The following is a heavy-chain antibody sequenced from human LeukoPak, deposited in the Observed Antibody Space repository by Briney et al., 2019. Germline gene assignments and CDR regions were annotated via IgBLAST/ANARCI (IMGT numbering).Heavy chain of an antibody. V-gene: IGHV1-2*02. CDR3: ARKGGIWGGDCYSFDS. D-gene: IGHD2-21*02. J-gene: IGHJ4*02. Sequence: ASVKVSCKASGYTFTDSYMHWVRQAPGQGLEYLAWINLKSGDAKYAQKFQGRVRMTRDTSISTAYMDLGSLRSDDTAGYYCARKGGIWGGDCYSFDSGGKGPLATVPS. CDR2: INLKSGDA. CDR1: GYTFTDSY.